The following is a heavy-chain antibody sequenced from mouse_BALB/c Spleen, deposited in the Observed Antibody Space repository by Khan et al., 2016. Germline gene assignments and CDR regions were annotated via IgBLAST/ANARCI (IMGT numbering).Heavy chain of an antibody. V-gene: IGHV14-3*02. CDR3: IRKDYFANQFAY. CDR1: GFNIKDTY. D-gene: IGHD1-1*02. CDR2: IDPVNGET. Sequence: VQLQQSGAELVKPGASVKLSCAASGFNIKDTYMNWVKQRPEQGLEWIGRIDPVNGETKYDPKFQGKATITADTSSNTAYLQLSSLTSEDTAVYYCIRKDYFANQFAYLGQGTLVTVSA. J-gene: IGHJ3*01.